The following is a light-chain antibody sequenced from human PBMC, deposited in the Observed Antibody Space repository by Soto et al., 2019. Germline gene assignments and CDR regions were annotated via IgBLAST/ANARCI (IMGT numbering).Light chain of an antibody. CDR3: GTWDTSLSAVV. CDR1: SSNIGKNY. V-gene: IGLV1-51*01. CDR2: DNN. Sequence: QSVLTQPPSVSAAPGQTVTISCSGSSSNIGKNYVSSYQRLPGTAPKLLIYDNNKRSSGIPDRFSGSKSGTSATLGIAGLQTGDEADYYCGTWDTSLSAVVFGGGTKLTVL. J-gene: IGLJ2*01.